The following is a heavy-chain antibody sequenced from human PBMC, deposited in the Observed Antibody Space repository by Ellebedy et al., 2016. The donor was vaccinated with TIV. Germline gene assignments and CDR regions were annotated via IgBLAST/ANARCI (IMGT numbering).Heavy chain of an antibody. CDR3: TGFLAVRGG. CDR1: GFTFSRYW. J-gene: IGHJ4*02. Sequence: GESLKISCAASGFTFSRYWMSWVRQAPGKGLEWVANIKEDGSEKHYVDSVRGRFTISRDNAKNSVYLQMNSLRVEDTAVYYCTGFLAVRGGWGQGTLVTVSS. V-gene: IGHV3-7*01. CDR2: IKEDGSEK. D-gene: IGHD3-10*01.